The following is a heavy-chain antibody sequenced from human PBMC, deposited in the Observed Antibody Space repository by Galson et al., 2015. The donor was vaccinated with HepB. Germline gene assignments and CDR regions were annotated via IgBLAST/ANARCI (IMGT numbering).Heavy chain of an antibody. Sequence: SLRLSCAASGFTVSSNYMSWVRQAPGKGLEWVSVIYSGGSTYYADSVKGRFTISRDNSKNTLYLQMNSLRAEDTAVYYCATAIVVVPAAIYYYGMDVWGQGTTVTVSS. CDR2: IYSGGST. J-gene: IGHJ6*02. CDR1: GFTVSSNY. D-gene: IGHD2-2*02. CDR3: ATAIVVVPAAIYYYGMDV. V-gene: IGHV3-53*01.